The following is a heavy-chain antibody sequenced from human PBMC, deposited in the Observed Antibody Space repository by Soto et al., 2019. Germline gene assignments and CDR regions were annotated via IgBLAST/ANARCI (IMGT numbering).Heavy chain of an antibody. CDR2: IITIYSTT. CDR1: GGTFSTHA. Sequence: SVKVSCKAPGGTFSTHAIIWVRQAPGHGLEWMGGIITIYSTTYYTQEFQGRVTITEDEPTSTAFMELSSLKSEDTAVFYCARGYCSGGNCYSGMDVWGQGTMVTVSS. J-gene: IGHJ6*02. CDR3: ARGYCSGGNCYSGMDV. V-gene: IGHV1-69*13. D-gene: IGHD2-15*01.